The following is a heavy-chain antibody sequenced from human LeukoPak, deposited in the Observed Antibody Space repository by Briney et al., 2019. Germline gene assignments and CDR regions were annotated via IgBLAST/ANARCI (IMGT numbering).Heavy chain of an antibody. CDR2: ISTSSIYI. V-gene: IGHV3-21*01. Sequence: GGSLRLSCVASGFTFGRYSMNWVRQAPGKGLEWVSSISTSSIYIYYADSVKGRFAISRDNAKNSLYLQMNSLRAEDTAVYYCAKERIAAYNWFDPWGQGTLVTVSS. D-gene: IGHD6-13*01. J-gene: IGHJ5*02. CDR1: GFTFGRYS. CDR3: AKERIAAYNWFDP.